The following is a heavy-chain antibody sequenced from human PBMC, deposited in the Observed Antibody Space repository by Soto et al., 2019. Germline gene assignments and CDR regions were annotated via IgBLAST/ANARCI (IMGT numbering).Heavy chain of an antibody. CDR2: IYWDDDT. V-gene: IGHV2-5*02. Sequence: QITLKESGPSRVKPTQTLTLTCTFSGFSLTTSGVGVAWIRKTLGKVLEWLAVIYWDDDTRYSPSLKSRLTITKDTSKQQVVLTMAYMDPVDTATYFCAHRGYMSGNWDQGYCDYWGQGTLVTVAS. CDR1: GFSLTTSGVG. CDR3: AHRGYMSGNWDQGYCDY. J-gene: IGHJ4*02. D-gene: IGHD7-27*01.